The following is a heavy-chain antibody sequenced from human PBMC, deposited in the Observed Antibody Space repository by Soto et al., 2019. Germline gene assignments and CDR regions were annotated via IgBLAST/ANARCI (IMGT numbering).Heavy chain of an antibody. CDR1: GGSISSYY. V-gene: IGHV4-59*08. J-gene: IGHJ3*02. Sequence: SETLSLTCTVSGGSISSYYWSWIRQPPGKGLEWIGYIYYSGSTNYNPSLKSRVTISVDTSKNQFSLKLSSVTAADTAVYYCARHLPVVAAIHDAFDIWGQGTMVTVSS. CDR2: IYYSGST. D-gene: IGHD2-15*01. CDR3: ARHLPVVAAIHDAFDI.